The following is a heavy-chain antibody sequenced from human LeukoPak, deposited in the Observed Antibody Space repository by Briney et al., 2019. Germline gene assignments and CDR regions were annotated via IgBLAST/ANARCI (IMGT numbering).Heavy chain of an antibody. V-gene: IGHV4-34*01. Sequence: PSETLSLTCAVYGGSFSGYYWSWIRQPPGKGLEWIGEINHSGSTNYNPSLKSRVTISVDASKNQFSLKLSSVTAADTAVYYCASPETTADAFDIWGQGTMVTVSS. CDR3: ASPETTADAFDI. D-gene: IGHD4-17*01. CDR2: INHSGST. J-gene: IGHJ3*02. CDR1: GGSFSGYY.